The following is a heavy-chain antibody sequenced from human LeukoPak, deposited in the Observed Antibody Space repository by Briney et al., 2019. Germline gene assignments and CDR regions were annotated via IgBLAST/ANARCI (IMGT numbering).Heavy chain of an antibody. J-gene: IGHJ4*02. Sequence: GGSLRLSCAASGFTFSSYDMHWVRQATGKGLEWVSAIGTAGDTYYPGSVKGRFTISRENAKNSLYPRMNSLRAGDTAVYYCARGAAIVGATGTLDYWGQGTLVTVSS. CDR3: ARGAAIVGATGTLDY. D-gene: IGHD1-26*01. V-gene: IGHV3-13*01. CDR1: GFTFSSYD. CDR2: IGTAGDT.